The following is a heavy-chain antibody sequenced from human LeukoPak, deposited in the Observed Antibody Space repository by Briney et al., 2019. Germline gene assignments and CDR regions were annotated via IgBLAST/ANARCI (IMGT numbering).Heavy chain of an antibody. J-gene: IGHJ3*02. CDR3: ARGSVDPGSFDI. CDR1: GGSISSGSYY. D-gene: IGHD3-10*01. V-gene: IGHV4-61*02. CDR2: IYTSGST. Sequence: SSETLSLTCTVSGGSISSGSYYWSWIRQPAGKGLEWIGRIYTSGSTNYNPSLKSRVTISVDTSKNQFSLKLSSVTAADTAVYYCARGSVDPGSFDIWGQGTMVTVSS.